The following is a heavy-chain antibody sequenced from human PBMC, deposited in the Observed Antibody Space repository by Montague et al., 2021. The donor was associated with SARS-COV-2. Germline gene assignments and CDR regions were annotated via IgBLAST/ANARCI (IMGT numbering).Heavy chain of an antibody. V-gene: IGHV4-39*07. CDR1: GGSIRSSSYY. CDR2: IYYSGST. CDR3: ARTTWLRGYFDL. Sequence: SETLSLTCTVSGGSIRSSSYYWGWIRQPPGKGLECIGSIYYSGSTYYNPSLKSRATISVDTSKNHFSLKLSSVTAADTAVYYCARTTWLRGYFDLWGRGTLVTVSS. J-gene: IGHJ2*01. D-gene: IGHD6-19*01.